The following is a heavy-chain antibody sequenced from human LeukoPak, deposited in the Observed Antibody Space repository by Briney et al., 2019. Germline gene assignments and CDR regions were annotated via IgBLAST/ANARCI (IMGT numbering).Heavy chain of an antibody. V-gene: IGHV4-59*01. D-gene: IGHD6-6*01. CDR2: IYYSGST. J-gene: IGHJ4*02. CDR3: ARARAARQADY. CDR1: GGSISSYY. Sequence: SETLSLTCTVSGGSISSYYWSWIRQRPGKGLEWIGYIYYSGSTNYNPSLKSRVTISVDTSKNQFSLKLSSVTAADTAVYYCARARAARQADYWGQGTLVTVSS.